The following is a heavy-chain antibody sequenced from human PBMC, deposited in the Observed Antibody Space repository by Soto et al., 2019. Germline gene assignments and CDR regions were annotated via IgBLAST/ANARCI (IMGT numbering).Heavy chain of an antibody. CDR3: TGSSGWPRGYYYGMDV. Sequence: EVQLVESGGGLVQPGGSLKLSCAASGFTFSGSAMHWVRQASGKGLEWVGRIRSKANSYATAYAASVKGRFTISRDDSKSTAYLQMNSLKTEDTAVYYCTGSSGWPRGYYYGMDVWGQGTTVTVSS. CDR1: GFTFSGSA. D-gene: IGHD6-19*01. CDR2: IRSKANSYAT. J-gene: IGHJ6*02. V-gene: IGHV3-73*02.